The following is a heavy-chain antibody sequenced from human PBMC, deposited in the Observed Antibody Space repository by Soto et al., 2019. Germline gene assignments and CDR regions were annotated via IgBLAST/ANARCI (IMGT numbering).Heavy chain of an antibody. V-gene: IGHV3-33*01. J-gene: IGHJ6*02. CDR2: IWYDASNK. CDR1: GFTFSSYG. Sequence: QVQLVESGGGVVQPGRSLRLSCAASGFTFSSYGMHWVRQPPGKWLEWVAVIWYDASNKYYADSVKGRFTISRDNSKNTLYLQMNSRTAEDTAVYYCARDIVVESLPPYGRDVWGQGTTVTVSS. D-gene: IGHD2-21*01. CDR3: ARDIVVESLPPYGRDV.